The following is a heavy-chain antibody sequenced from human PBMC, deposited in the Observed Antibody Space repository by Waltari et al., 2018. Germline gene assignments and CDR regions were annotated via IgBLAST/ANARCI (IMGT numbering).Heavy chain of an antibody. CDR2: IINDGGYF. J-gene: IGHJ4*02. V-gene: IGHV3-74*01. D-gene: IGHD5-18*01. CDR3: ARKGGRGYPYGPFYYDY. CDR1: GFSCGEYW. Sequence: EFPLVESGGGLVQPGGSLRLSCADSGFSCGEYWLHWVPQAPGKGLGWVSRIINDGGYFIYTDSVNGRVTISRDNAKNTVFLQLNSVRAEDTAVYYCARKGGRGYPYGPFYYDYWGQGTLVTVSS.